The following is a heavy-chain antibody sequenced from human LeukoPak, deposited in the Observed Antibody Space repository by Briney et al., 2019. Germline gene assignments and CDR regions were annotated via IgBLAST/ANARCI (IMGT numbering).Heavy chain of an antibody. J-gene: IGHJ4*02. CDR3: TRRGGGSYPFDY. Sequence: GRSLRLSCAASGFTFSGSAMHWVRQASGKGLEWVGRIRSKANSYATAYAASVKGRFTISRDDSKNTAYLQMNSLKTEDTAVYYCTRRGGGSYPFDYWGQGTLVTVSS. CDR2: IRSKANSYAT. CDR1: GFTFSGSA. D-gene: IGHD1-26*01. V-gene: IGHV3-73*01.